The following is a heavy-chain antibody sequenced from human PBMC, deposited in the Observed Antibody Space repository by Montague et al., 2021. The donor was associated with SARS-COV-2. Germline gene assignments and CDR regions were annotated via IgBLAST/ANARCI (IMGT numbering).Heavy chain of an antibody. V-gene: IGHV3-48*03. CDR1: GFTFSNYD. J-gene: IGHJ3*02. D-gene: IGHD3-16*02. CDR3: TRDYRSIVGDGLDI. Sequence: SLRLSCAASGFTFSNYDMNWVRQAQGKGPEWTSYISTSAYTTSYAGPVKGRFTISRDNGKNSRYLQMNSLRVEDTAVYYCTRDYRSIVGDGLDICGQGTKVTVSS. CDR2: ISTSAYTT.